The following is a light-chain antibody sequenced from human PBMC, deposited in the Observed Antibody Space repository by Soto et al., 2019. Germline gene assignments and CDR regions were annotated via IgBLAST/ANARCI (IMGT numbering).Light chain of an antibody. CDR3: LQDYSSLT. J-gene: IGKJ4*01. CDR2: AAS. Sequence: AIEMTQSPSSLSASVGDGVTITCRAIQGIRSDLAWYQQRPGRAPKLLIYAASSLQNGVPSRFSGSGSGTDFTLTISSLQPEDFATYYCLQDYSSLTFGGGTKVGIK. CDR1: QGIRSD. V-gene: IGKV1-6*01.